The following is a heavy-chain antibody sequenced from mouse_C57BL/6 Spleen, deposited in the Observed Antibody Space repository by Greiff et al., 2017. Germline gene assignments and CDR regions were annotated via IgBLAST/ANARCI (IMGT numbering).Heavy chain of an antibody. J-gene: IGHJ4*01. V-gene: IGHV1-55*01. Sequence: QVQLQQPGAELVKPGASVKMSCKASGYTFTSYWITWVKQRPGQGLEWIGDIYPGSGSTNYNEKFKSKATLTVDTSSSTAYMQLSSLTSEDSAVYYCARVYDGYYYARDYWGQGTSVTVSS. CDR2: IYPGSGST. CDR1: GYTFTSYW. D-gene: IGHD2-3*01. CDR3: ARVYDGYYYARDY.